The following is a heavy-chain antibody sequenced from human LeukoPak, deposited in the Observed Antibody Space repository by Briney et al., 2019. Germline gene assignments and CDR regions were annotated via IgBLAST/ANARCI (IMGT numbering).Heavy chain of an antibody. CDR1: GYSISSGYY. V-gene: IGHV4-38-2*02. CDR2: IYHSGTI. D-gene: IGHD6-13*01. J-gene: IGHJ4*02. CDR3: ARGLGRQQLVSPFDY. Sequence: SETLSLTCTVSGYSISSGYYWGWIRQPPGKGLEWLVSIYHSGTIYYNPSLKSRVTISVDTSKNQFSLKLTSVTAADTAVYYCARGLGRQQLVSPFDYWGQGTLVTVSS.